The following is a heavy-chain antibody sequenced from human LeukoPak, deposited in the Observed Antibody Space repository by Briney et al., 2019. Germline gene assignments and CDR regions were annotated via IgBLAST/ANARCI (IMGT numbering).Heavy chain of an antibody. J-gene: IGHJ6*03. D-gene: IGHD3-10*01. CDR2: MNPNSGNT. Sequence: ASVKVSCKASGYTFTSYDINWVRQATGQGLEWMGWMNPNSGNTGYAQKFQGRVTMTRNTSISTAYMELSSLRSEDTAVYYCARDRKGDAFKGYYYYMDVWGKGTTVTISS. V-gene: IGHV1-8*01. CDR1: GYTFTSYD. CDR3: ARDRKGDAFKGYYYYMDV.